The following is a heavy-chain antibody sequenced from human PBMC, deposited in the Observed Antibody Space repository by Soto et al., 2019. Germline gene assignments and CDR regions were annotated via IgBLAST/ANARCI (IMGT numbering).Heavy chain of an antibody. CDR3: ARVLLDDYGDYTYYMDV. CDR2: IYYSGST. CDR1: GGSISSYY. Sequence: SETLSLTCTVSGGSISSYYWSWIRQPPGKGLEWIGYIYYSGSTNYSPSLKSRVPISIDTSKNQFSLKLSSMTAADTAVYYCARVLLDDYGDYTYYMDVWGKGTTVTVSS. J-gene: IGHJ6*03. V-gene: IGHV4-59*01. D-gene: IGHD4-17*01.